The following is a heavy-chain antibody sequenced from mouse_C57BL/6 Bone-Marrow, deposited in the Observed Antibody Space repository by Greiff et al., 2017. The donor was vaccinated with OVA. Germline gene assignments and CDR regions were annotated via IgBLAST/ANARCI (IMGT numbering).Heavy chain of an antibody. Sequence: QVQLQQSGPGLVQPSQSLSITCTVSGFSFTSYGVHWVRQSPGKGLEWLGVIWSGGSTDYNAAFISRLSISKDNSKSQVFIKMNSLQADDTAIYYCARDWYFDVWGTGTTVTVSS. V-gene: IGHV2-2*01. CDR3: ARDWYFDV. CDR2: IWSGGST. J-gene: IGHJ1*03. CDR1: GFSFTSYG.